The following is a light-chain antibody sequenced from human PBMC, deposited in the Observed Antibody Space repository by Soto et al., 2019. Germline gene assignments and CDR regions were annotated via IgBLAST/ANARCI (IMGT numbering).Light chain of an antibody. CDR2: DAS. CDR3: QQFNV. Sequence: DSQMTQSPSSLSASVGDRVTITCRASQSISSYLNWYQQKPGKAPKLLIYDASSLESGVPSRFSGSGSGTDFTLTISSLQPEDFATYYCQQFNVFGGGTKV. V-gene: IGKV1-39*01. J-gene: IGKJ4*01. CDR1: QSISSY.